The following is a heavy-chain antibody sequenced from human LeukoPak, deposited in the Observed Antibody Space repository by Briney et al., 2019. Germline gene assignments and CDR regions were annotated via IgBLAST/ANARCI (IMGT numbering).Heavy chain of an antibody. D-gene: IGHD3-22*01. CDR2: IYYSGST. CDR3: ARDVTVRRLYYYGMDV. Sequence: SETLSLTCTVSGGSISSYYWSWIRQPPGKGLEWIGYIYYSGSTNYNPSLKSRVTISVDTSKNQFSLKLSSVTAADTAVYYCARDVTVRRLYYYGMDVWGQGTTVTVSS. CDR1: GGSISSYY. V-gene: IGHV4-59*01. J-gene: IGHJ6*02.